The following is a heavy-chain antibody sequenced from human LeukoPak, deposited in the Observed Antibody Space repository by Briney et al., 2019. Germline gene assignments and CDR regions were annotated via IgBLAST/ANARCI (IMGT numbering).Heavy chain of an antibody. D-gene: IGHD3-22*01. CDR1: GFTFSSYS. Sequence: GGSLRLSCAASGFTFSSYSMHWVRQAPGKGLEWVSSISTTTYTYYADSVKGRFTISRDNAKNSLYLQMNSLRAEDTAVYYCAKVDSSGTRAYYYYAMDVWGQGTTVTVSS. V-gene: IGHV3-21*04. CDR3: AKVDSSGTRAYYYYAMDV. J-gene: IGHJ6*02. CDR2: ISTTTYT.